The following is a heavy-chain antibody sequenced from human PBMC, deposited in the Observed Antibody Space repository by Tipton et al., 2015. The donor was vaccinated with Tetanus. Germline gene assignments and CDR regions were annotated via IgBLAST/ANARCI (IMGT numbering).Heavy chain of an antibody. V-gene: IGHV4-59*08. D-gene: IGHD6-19*01. CDR3: ARTGPVAGTVRDAFDI. Sequence: TLSLTCTVSGDSISNYHWSWIRQPPGKGLEWIGYIYYRGNTNYNPSLKKRVTISVDTSKNQFSLKLSSVTAADTAVYYCARTGPVAGTVRDAFDIWGQGTMVTVSS. CDR1: GDSISNYH. CDR2: IYYRGNT. J-gene: IGHJ3*02.